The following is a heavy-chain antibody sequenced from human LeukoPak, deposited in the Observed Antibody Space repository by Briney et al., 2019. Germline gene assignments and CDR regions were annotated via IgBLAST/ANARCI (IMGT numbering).Heavy chain of an antibody. D-gene: IGHD3-16*02. CDR1: GGSFSGYY. CDR2: INHSGST. Sequence: PSETLSLTCAVYGGSFSGYYWSWIRQPPGKGLEWIGEINHSGSTNYSPSLKSRVTISVDTSKNQFSLKLSSVTAADTAVYYCASYMITFGGVIADAFDIWGQGTMVTVSS. J-gene: IGHJ3*02. V-gene: IGHV4-34*01. CDR3: ASYMITFGGVIADAFDI.